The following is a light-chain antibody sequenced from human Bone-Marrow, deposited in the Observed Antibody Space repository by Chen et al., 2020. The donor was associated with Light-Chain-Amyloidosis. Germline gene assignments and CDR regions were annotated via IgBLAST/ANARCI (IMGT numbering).Light chain of an antibody. Sequence: SYVLTQPSSVSVAPGQTATIACGGNNIGSTIVHWYQQTPGQAPLLVVYDDSVRPSGIPERLSGSNSGNTATLTISRVEAGDEADYYCQVWDRSSDRPVFGGGTKLTVL. J-gene: IGLJ3*02. CDR1: NIGSTI. V-gene: IGLV3-21*02. CDR2: DDS. CDR3: QVWDRSSDRPV.